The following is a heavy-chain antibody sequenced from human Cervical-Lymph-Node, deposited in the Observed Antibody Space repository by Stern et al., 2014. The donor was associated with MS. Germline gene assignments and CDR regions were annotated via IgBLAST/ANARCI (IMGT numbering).Heavy chain of an antibody. D-gene: IGHD1-26*01. CDR3: ARGIGAPLDY. J-gene: IGHJ4*02. CDR2: IKSSGGGT. CDR1: GFSLSSHG. Sequence: EVQLVESGGGLVQPGGSLRLSCEVSGFSLSSHGMSWVRQAPGKGLEWVSGIKSSGGGTDYPGSVKGRFTMSRDNSKNTLYLQMSSLRADDTAVYYCARGIGAPLDYWGQGILVTVSS. V-gene: IGHV3-23*04.